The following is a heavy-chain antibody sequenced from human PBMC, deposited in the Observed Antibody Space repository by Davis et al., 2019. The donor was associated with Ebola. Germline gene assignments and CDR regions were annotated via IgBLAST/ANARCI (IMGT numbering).Heavy chain of an antibody. CDR3: ARVRQLYSSSWYYFDY. J-gene: IGHJ4*02. V-gene: IGHV3-48*01. Sequence: GESLKISCAASGITFSSYSMNWVRQAPGKGLEWVSYISSSSSTIYYADSVKGRFTISRDNAKNSLYLQMNSLRAEDTAVYYCARVRQLYSSSWYYFDYWGQGTLVTVSS. CDR1: GITFSSYS. D-gene: IGHD6-13*01. CDR2: ISSSSSTI.